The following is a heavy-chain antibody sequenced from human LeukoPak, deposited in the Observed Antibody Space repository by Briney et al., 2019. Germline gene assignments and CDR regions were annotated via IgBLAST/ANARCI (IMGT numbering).Heavy chain of an antibody. V-gene: IGHV4-61*01. CDR2: IYYSGST. CDR1: GGSISSNIYY. J-gene: IGHJ4*02. CDR3: ARASRTAMVDY. D-gene: IGHD5-18*01. Sequence: PSETLSLTCTVSGGSISSNIYYWSWIRQPPGKGLEWIGYIYYSGSTNYNPSLKSRVTISVDTSKNQFSLKLSSVTAADTAVYYCARASRTAMVDYWGQGTLVTVSS.